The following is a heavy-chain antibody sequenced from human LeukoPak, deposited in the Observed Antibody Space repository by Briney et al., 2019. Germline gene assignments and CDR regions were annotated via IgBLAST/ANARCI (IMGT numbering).Heavy chain of an antibody. CDR3: ARGSTTLGNYYYHYMDV. Sequence: ASVKVSCKASGYTFSSYYRHWVRQAPGQGLEWMGIINPSGGYTTYAQKFQGRVTMTRDMSTSTVYMELSSLRSEDTAVYYCARGSTTLGNYYYHYMDVWDKGTTVTVSS. CDR1: GYTFSSYY. CDR2: INPSGGYT. V-gene: IGHV1-46*01. J-gene: IGHJ6*03. D-gene: IGHD7-27*01.